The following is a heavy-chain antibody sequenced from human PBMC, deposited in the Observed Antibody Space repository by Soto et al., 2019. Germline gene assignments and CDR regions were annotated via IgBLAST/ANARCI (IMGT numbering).Heavy chain of an antibody. V-gene: IGHV3-23*01. CDR1: GFTFSSFA. J-gene: IGHJ4*02. Sequence: GGSLRLSCEASGFTFSSFAMTWVRQAPGKGLEWVSSISGSGDDTSYADSVKGRFTLSRDNSKNTLDLQMNSLAAEDTAVYFCAKDGNRYCGGGTCYKDYWGQGTLVTVSS. CDR3: AKDGNRYCGGGTCYKDY. CDR2: ISGSGDDT. D-gene: IGHD2-21*01.